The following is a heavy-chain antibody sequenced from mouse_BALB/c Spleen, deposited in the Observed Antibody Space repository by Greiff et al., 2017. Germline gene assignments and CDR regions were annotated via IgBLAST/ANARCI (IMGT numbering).Heavy chain of an antibody. Sequence: EVKLVESGGGLVQPGGSLKLSCAASGFTFSSYTMSWVRQTPEKRLEWVAYISNGGGSTYYPDTVKGRFTISRDNAKNTLYLQMSSLKSEDTAMYYCARHRDAMDYWGQGTSVTVSS. CDR3: ARHRDAMDY. CDR1: GFTFSSYT. CDR2: ISNGGGST. V-gene: IGHV5-12-2*01. J-gene: IGHJ4*01.